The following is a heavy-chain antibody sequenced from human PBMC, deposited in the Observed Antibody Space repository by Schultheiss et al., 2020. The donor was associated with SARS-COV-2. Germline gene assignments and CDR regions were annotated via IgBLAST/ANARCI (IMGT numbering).Heavy chain of an antibody. J-gene: IGHJ4*02. CDR2: IFYSGST. Sequence: SETLSLTCTVSGGSISSGGYYWSWIRQPPGKGLEWIGYIFYSGSTYYNPSLKSRVTISVDTSKNQFSLKLSSVTAADTAVYYCARDLSDLLWSPHEFDYWGQGTLVTVSS. CDR3: ARDLSDLLWSPHEFDY. D-gene: IGHD3-10*01. V-gene: IGHV4-30-4*08. CDR1: GGSISSGGYY.